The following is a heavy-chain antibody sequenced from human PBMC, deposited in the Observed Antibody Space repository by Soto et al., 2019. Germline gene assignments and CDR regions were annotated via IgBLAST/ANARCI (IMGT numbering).Heavy chain of an antibody. J-gene: IGHJ5*02. CDR1: GGSINSYY. V-gene: IGHV4-59*01. Sequence: SETLSLTCTVSGGSINSYYWSWIRQPPGKGLEWIGYIYYSGSTNYNPSLKSRVTISVDTSKNQFSLKISSVTAADTAAYYCAKVNDFWTGYYSTNWFDPWGQGTLVTVSS. CDR3: AKVNDFWTGYYSTNWFDP. D-gene: IGHD3-3*01. CDR2: IYYSGST.